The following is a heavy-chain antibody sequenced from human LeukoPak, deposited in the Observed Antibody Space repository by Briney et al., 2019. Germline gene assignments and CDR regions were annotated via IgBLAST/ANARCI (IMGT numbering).Heavy chain of an antibody. Sequence: PGGSLRLSCAASRFTFSTYTMNWVRQAPGKGLEWVSSISSSSSYIYYADSVKGRFTISRDNAKNSLYLQMNTLRAGDTAVYYCARDRTTVTTFDYWGQGTLVTVSS. D-gene: IGHD4-17*01. CDR3: ARDRTTVTTFDY. CDR2: ISSSSSYI. J-gene: IGHJ4*02. CDR1: RFTFSTYT. V-gene: IGHV3-21*01.